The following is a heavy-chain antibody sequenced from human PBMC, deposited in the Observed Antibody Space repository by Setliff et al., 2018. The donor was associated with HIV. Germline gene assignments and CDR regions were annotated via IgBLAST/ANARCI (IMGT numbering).Heavy chain of an antibody. CDR1: GFSFSYAW. CDR2: IRSKANGGTT. D-gene: IGHD3-22*01. CDR3: TTYSSVYYHSDC. J-gene: IGHJ4*02. V-gene: IGHV3-15*01. Sequence: GGSLRLSCAASGFSFSYAWMSWVRQAPGKGLEWVGHIRSKANGGTTEYAAPVKGRFTISRDDSRDTLYLEMNSLTNEDTAMYYCTTYSSVYYHSDCWGQGTLVTVSS.